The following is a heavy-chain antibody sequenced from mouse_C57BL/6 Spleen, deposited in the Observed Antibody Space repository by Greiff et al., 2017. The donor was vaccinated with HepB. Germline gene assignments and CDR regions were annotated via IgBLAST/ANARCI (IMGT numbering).Heavy chain of an antibody. J-gene: IGHJ3*01. CDR3: ARGGYQAWFAY. V-gene: IGHV3-1*01. CDR2: ISYSGST. D-gene: IGHD2-14*01. CDR1: GYSITSGYD. Sequence: EVQGVESGPGMVKPSQSLSLTCTVTGYSITSGYDWHWIRHFPGNKLEWMGYISYSGSTNYNPSLKSRISITHDTSKNHFFLKLNSVTTEDTATYYCARGGYQAWFAYWGQGTLVTVSA.